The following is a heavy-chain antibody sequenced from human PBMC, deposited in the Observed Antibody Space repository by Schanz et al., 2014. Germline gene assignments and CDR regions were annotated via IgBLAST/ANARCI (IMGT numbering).Heavy chain of an antibody. Sequence: QVQLVQSGAEVKKPGASVKVSCKASGYTLTGFGVSWVRQAPGQGREWMGWISAYSGNSKYAQKLQGRVTMTTDTSTNSAYMELRSLTSDDTAVYYCARFNSGSHSPPYYYYGMDVWGQGTTV. V-gene: IGHV1-18*01. D-gene: IGHD1-26*01. CDR2: ISAYSGNS. J-gene: IGHJ6*02. CDR3: ARFNSGSHSPPYYYYGMDV. CDR1: GYTLTGFG.